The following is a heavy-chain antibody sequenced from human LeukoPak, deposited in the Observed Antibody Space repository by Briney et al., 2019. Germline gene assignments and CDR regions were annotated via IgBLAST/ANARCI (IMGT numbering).Heavy chain of an antibody. CDR2: ISSSSSYI. D-gene: IGHD3-22*01. Sequence: PGGSLRLSCAASGFTFSSYSMNWVRQAPGKGLEWVSSISSSSSYIYHADSVKGRFTISRDNAKNSLYLQMNSLRAEDTAVYYCARVGSYDSSGYYFSYWGQGTLVTVSS. V-gene: IGHV3-21*01. J-gene: IGHJ4*02. CDR3: ARVGSYDSSGYYFSY. CDR1: GFTFSSYS.